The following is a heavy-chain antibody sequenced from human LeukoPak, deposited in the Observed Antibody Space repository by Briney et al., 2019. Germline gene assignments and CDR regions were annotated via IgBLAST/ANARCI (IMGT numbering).Heavy chain of an antibody. Sequence: SETLSLTCTVSGGSISSSSYYWGWIRQPPGKGLEWIGSIYYSGSTYYNPSLKSRVTISVDTSKNQLSLKLSSVTAADTAVYYCARDRYYDFWSGYRGGFDYWGQGTLVTVSS. CDR1: GGSISSSSYY. V-gene: IGHV4-39*07. J-gene: IGHJ4*02. CDR3: ARDRYYDFWSGYRGGFDY. D-gene: IGHD3-3*01. CDR2: IYYSGST.